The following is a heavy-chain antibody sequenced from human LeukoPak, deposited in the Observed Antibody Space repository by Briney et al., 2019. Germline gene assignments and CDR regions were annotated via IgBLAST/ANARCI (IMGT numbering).Heavy chain of an antibody. CDR2: IYPGDSDT. D-gene: IGHD3-22*01. CDR3: ARRDYYDSSGYSPFDY. J-gene: IGHJ4*02. CDR1: GYSLTSYW. Sequence: GESLKISCKGSGYSLTSYWIGWVRQMPGKGLEWMGIIYPGDSDTRYSPSFQGQVTISADKSISTAYLQWSSLKASDTAMYYCARRDYYDSSGYSPFDYWGQGTLVTVSS. V-gene: IGHV5-51*01.